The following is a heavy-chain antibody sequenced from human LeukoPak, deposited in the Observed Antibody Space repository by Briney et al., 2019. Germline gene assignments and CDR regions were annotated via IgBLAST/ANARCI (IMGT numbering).Heavy chain of an antibody. Sequence: GGSLRLSCAASGFTFNSYAMHWVRQAPGRGLEWVAVISYDGSNKYYADSVKGRFTISRDNSKNTLYLQMNSLRAEDTAVYYCARGRNYYYDSSGLCDYWGQGTLVTVSS. V-gene: IGHV3-30-3*01. CDR1: GFTFNSYA. CDR3: ARGRNYYYDSSGLCDY. CDR2: ISYDGSNK. D-gene: IGHD3-22*01. J-gene: IGHJ4*02.